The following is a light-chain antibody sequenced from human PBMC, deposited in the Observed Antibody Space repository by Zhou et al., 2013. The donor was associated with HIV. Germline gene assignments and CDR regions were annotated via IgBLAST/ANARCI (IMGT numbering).Light chain of an antibody. J-gene: IGKJ3*01. CDR2: DAS. Sequence: DIQMTQSPSSLSASVGDRVTITCQASQDISNYLNWYQQKPGKAPKLLIYDASNLETGVPSRFSGSGSGTDFTLTISSLQPEDSATYYCQQSYTTLFTFGPGTKVDIK. V-gene: IGKV1-39*01. CDR3: QQSYTTLFT. CDR1: QDISNY.